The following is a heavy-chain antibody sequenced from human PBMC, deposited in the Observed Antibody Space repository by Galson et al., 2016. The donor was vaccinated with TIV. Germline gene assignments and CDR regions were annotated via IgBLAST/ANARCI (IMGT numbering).Heavy chain of an antibody. Sequence: SETLSFTCSVSGGSVSRYYWSWVRQSPGKGLEWIGRIFTDGTTTYNPSPKSRVAISVDTSRRQFSLRLRSVTAADTALYYCATVNTNSRKYFDYWGQGIQVTVS. D-gene: IGHD5-18*01. CDR2: IFTDGTT. J-gene: IGHJ4*02. CDR1: GGSVSRYY. CDR3: ATVNTNSRKYFDY. V-gene: IGHV4-4*07.